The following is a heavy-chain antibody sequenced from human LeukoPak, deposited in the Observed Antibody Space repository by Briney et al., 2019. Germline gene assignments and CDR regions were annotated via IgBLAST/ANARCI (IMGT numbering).Heavy chain of an antibody. Sequence: GASVKVSCKASGYNFTTYGFSWVRQAPGQGLEWMGWISAYNGNTHYAQKFRDRVTMTTDTSTSTAYMELRSLRSDDTALYYCARDSQRSYDVWGQGTLVTVSS. CDR3: ARDSQRSYDV. V-gene: IGHV1-18*01. J-gene: IGHJ4*02. CDR1: GYNFTTYG. D-gene: IGHD5-12*01. CDR2: ISAYNGNT.